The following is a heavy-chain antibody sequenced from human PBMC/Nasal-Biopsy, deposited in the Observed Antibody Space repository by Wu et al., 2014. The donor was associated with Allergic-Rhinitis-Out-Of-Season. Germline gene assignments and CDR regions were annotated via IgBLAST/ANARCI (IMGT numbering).Heavy chain of an antibody. V-gene: IGHV3-48*03. CDR3: ARGDPSPLILEWLLSFDY. J-gene: IGHJ4*02. Sequence: LRLSCAASGFTFSSYEMNWVRQAPGKGLEWVSYISSSGSTIYYADSVKGRFTISRDNAKNSLYLQMNSLRAEDTAVYYCARGDPSPLILEWLLSFDYWGPGNPGHRLL. D-gene: IGHD3-3*01. CDR2: ISSSGSTI. CDR1: GFTFSSYE.